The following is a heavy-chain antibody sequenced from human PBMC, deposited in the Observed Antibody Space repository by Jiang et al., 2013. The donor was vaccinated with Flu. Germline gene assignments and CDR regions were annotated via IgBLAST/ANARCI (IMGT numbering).Heavy chain of an antibody. CDR1: GFTFSSYG. CDR2: ISDDGSEK. J-gene: IGHJ4*02. V-gene: IGHV3-30-3*01. Sequence: ESGGGVVQPGRSLRLSCAASGFTFSSYGMHWVRQAPGKGLEWVAYISDDGSEKSHAAAVKGRFTVSRDKSKNILYLQMNSLQREDTAVYYCARVWLSYFFDHWGQGVLVTVSS. CDR3: ARVWLSYFFDH. D-gene: IGHD6-19*01.